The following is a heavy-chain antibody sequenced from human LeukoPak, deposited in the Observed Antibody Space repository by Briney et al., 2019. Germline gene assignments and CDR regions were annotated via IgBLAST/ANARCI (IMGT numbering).Heavy chain of an antibody. V-gene: IGHV3-66*01. J-gene: IGHJ6*04. CDR2: IYSGGST. CDR1: EFSVGSSY. Sequence: GGSLRLSCAASEFSVGSSYMTWVRQAPRKGLEWVSLIYSGGSTYYADSVKGRFTISRDNSKNTLYLQMNSLRAEDTAVYYCAELGITMIGGVWGKGTTVTISS. CDR3: AELGITMIGGV. D-gene: IGHD3-10*02.